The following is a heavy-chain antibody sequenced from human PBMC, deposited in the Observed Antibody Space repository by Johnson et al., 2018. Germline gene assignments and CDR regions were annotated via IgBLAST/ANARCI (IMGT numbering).Heavy chain of an antibody. CDR1: GFTFSSYG. Sequence: QVQLVESGGGVVQPGRSLRLSCAASGFTFSSYGMHWVRQAPGKGLEWVAVISYDGSNKYYADSVKGRFTISRDNSKNTLYLQMNSLKAEDTAVYYCARVSPRLVRGWSGPNYYYYGMDVWGQGTTVTVSS. CDR2: ISYDGSNK. V-gene: IGHV3-30*03. J-gene: IGHJ6*02. CDR3: ARVSPRLVRGWSGPNYYYYGMDV. D-gene: IGHD3-3*01.